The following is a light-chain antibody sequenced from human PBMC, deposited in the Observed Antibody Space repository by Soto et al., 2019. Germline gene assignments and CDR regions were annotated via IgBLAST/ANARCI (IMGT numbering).Light chain of an antibody. V-gene: IGKV3-20*01. J-gene: IGKJ1*01. CDR2: GAS. CDR1: RSVSSTY. CDR3: QHFVNSLPWT. Sequence: EGVFTQSRGTLSLSPGEIATLCLMSSRSVSSTYLICYQQKPGQAPRLLIYGASSRATGVPDRFSGGGSGTDFTLTISRLEPEDFAVYYCQHFVNSLPWTFGQGTKVAIK.